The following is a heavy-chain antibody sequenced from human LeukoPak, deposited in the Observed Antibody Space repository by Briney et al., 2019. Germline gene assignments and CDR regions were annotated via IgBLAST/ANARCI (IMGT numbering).Heavy chain of an antibody. D-gene: IGHD7-27*01. CDR1: GYTFTSYV. CDR2: INANTGVT. J-gene: IGHJ4*02. V-gene: IGHV1-2*02. Sequence: GASVKVSCKASGYTFTSYVISWVRQAPGQGLEWMGWINANTGVTHYAQKFQGSVTITRDTSISTLYMELSGLTSDDTAFYYCARDHNWGPDYWGQGTLVTVSS. CDR3: ARDHNWGPDY.